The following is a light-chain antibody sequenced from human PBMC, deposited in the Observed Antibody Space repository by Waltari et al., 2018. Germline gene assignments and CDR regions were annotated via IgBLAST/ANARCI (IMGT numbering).Light chain of an antibody. CDR3: QQSYT. CDR1: QRISEY. V-gene: IGKV1-39*01. Sequence: VTITGRASQRISEYLNWYQQKPGKAPTLLIYGASSLQSGVPSRFSGSGSGTDFTLSITSLQPEESATYYCQQSYTFGGGTKVEIK. CDR2: GAS. J-gene: IGKJ4*01.